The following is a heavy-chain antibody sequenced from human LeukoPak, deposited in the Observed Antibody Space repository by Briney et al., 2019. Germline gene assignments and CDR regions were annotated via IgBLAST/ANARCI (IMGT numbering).Heavy chain of an antibody. D-gene: IGHD3-22*01. V-gene: IGHV4-4*07. Sequence: SETLSLTCTVSGVSISSYYWSWIRQPAGKGLEWIGRIYTSGSTNYNPSLKSRVTMSVDTSKNQFSLKLSSVTAADTAVYYCARSPTYYYDSSGYYYYFDYWGQGTLVTVSS. CDR2: IYTSGST. CDR3: ARSPTYYYDSSGYYYYFDY. CDR1: GVSISSYY. J-gene: IGHJ4*02.